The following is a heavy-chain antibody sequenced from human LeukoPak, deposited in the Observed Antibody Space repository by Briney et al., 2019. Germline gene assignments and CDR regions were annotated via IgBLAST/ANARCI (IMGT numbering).Heavy chain of an antibody. CDR3: ARPRGYSYGYFDY. CDR1: GFQFNTYW. J-gene: IGHJ4*02. V-gene: IGHV3-7*02. CDR2: IKEDGSET. Sequence: PGGSLRLSCAGSGFQFNTYWISWIRQAPGKGLQWLGNIKEDGSETYYVGSLKGRFTISRDNAKNTLYLQMNGLRAEDTAVYYCARPRGYSYGYFDYWGQGTLVTVSS. D-gene: IGHD5-18*01.